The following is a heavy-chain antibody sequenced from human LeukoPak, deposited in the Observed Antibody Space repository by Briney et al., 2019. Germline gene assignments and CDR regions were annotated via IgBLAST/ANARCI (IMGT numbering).Heavy chain of an antibody. J-gene: IGHJ5*02. Sequence: GGSRRLSCAASGFTFSSYSMNWVRQAPGKGREWVSYIRSSSCTIYYADSVKGRFTISRDNAKNSLYLQMNSLRAEDTAVYYCASFSYCSGGSCYSEPWGQGTLVTVSS. V-gene: IGHV3-48*01. CDR1: GFTFSSYS. D-gene: IGHD2-15*01. CDR2: IRSSSCTI. CDR3: ASFSYCSGGSCYSEP.